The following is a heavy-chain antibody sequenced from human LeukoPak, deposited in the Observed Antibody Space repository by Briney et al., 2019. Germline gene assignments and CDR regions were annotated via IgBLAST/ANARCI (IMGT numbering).Heavy chain of an antibody. CDR3: ASGTGWLIDY. V-gene: IGHV3-7*05. CDR1: GFTISNYW. Sequence: GGSLRLSCAASGFTISNYWMNWGRQAPGKGLEWVVNIKQDGSDKRYVDSVKGRFTISRDNAKNLLYLQMDSLRAEDTAVYYCASGTGWLIDYWGQGTLVTVSS. CDR2: IKQDGSDK. J-gene: IGHJ4*02. D-gene: IGHD6-19*01.